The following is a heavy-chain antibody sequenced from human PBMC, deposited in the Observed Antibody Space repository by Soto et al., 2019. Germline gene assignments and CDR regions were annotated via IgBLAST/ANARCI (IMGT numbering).Heavy chain of an antibody. CDR3: ARRGEYSYGYDFDY. Sequence: PSETLSLTCTVSGGSISSYYWSWIRQPPGKGLEWIGYIYYSGSTNYNPSLKSRVTISVDTSKNQFSLKLSSVTAADTAVYYCARRGEYSYGYDFDYWGQGTLVTVSS. D-gene: IGHD5-18*01. CDR1: GGSISSYY. CDR2: IYYSGST. J-gene: IGHJ4*02. V-gene: IGHV4-59*08.